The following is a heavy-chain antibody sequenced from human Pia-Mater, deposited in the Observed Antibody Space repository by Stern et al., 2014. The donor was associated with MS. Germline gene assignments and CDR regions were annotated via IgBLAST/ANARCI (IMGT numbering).Heavy chain of an antibody. D-gene: IGHD3-10*01. CDR1: GGTFSSYE. CDR3: ARAYTYYSNSAGY. J-gene: IGHJ4*02. Sequence: VQLVESGAEVKKPGASVKVSCKASGGTFSSYEITWVGQAPGQGLEWMGGIIPNFDTKTDGQKFKDRVTISADESTNTAYLELNGLKSDDTAIYFCARAYTYYSNSAGYWGQGTLVTVSS. CDR2: IIPNFDTK. V-gene: IGHV1-69*01.